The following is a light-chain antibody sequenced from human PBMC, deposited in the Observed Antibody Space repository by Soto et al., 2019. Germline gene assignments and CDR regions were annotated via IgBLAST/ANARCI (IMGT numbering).Light chain of an antibody. V-gene: IGKV1-5*03. CDR1: QTINNC. Sequence: DIQMTQSPSTLSASVGDRVTITCRANQTINNCLAWYQKKPGEAPILLIYKVTSLETGVSARFSGGGSGTEFTLTINSLQRDDFATYYCQQYYDYSTLGQGTKVDVK. CDR2: KVT. J-gene: IGKJ1*01. CDR3: QQYYDYST.